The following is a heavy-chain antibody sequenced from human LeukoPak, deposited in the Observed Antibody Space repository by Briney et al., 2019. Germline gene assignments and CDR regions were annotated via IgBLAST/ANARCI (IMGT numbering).Heavy chain of an antibody. Sequence: ASVKVSCKVSGYTLTELSMHWVRQAPGKGLEWMGGFDPEDGETIYAQKFQGRVTMTEDTSTDTAYMALSSLRSEDTAVYYCASHIFSSSWVHHYWGQGTLVTVSS. CDR2: FDPEDGET. V-gene: IGHV1-24*01. CDR3: ASHIFSSSWVHHY. CDR1: GYTLTELS. D-gene: IGHD6-13*01. J-gene: IGHJ4*02.